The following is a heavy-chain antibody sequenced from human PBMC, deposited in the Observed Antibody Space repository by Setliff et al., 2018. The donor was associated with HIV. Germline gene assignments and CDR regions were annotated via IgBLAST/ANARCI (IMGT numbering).Heavy chain of an antibody. Sequence: RGSLRLSCADSGFTLGGHFMSWIRQAPGKGLEWVSYIGYSGTPIYYADSVKGRFTISRDNAENSLFLQMNSLRVEDTAVYYCARHWGNAFDIWGQGTMVTVSS. CDR3: ARHWGNAFDI. CDR1: GFTLGGHF. J-gene: IGHJ3*02. CDR2: IGYSGTPI. V-gene: IGHV3-11*04. D-gene: IGHD7-27*01.